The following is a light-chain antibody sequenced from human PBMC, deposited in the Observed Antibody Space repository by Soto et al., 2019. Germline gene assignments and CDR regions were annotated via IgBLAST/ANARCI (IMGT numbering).Light chain of an antibody. CDR1: SSDVGGYNY. J-gene: IGLJ3*02. V-gene: IGLV2-14*01. Sequence: QSVLTQPASVSGSPGQSITISCTGTSSDVGGYNYVSWYQQHSGKAPKLMIYEVSHRPSGVSNRFSGSKSANTASLTISGLQAEDEADYYCSSYTSKNTRVFGGGTKLTVL. CDR2: EVS. CDR3: SSYTSKNTRV.